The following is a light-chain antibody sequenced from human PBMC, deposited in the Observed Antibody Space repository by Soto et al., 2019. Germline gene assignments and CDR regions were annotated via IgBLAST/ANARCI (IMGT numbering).Light chain of an antibody. Sequence: QSALTQPPSVSGSPGQSVAISCTGTSSDVGNYNRVSWYQQPPGSAPKLILYDVSNRPSGVPDRFSGSKSGNTTSLTISGLPADDEADYYCSSYTTSSTYVFGTGTKLTVL. CDR2: DVS. J-gene: IGLJ1*01. V-gene: IGLV2-18*02. CDR3: SSYTTSSTYV. CDR1: SSDVGNYNR.